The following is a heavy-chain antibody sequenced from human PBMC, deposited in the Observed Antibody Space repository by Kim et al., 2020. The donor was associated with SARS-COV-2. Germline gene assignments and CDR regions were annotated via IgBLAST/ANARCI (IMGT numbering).Heavy chain of an antibody. CDR2: ITGSDDNT. V-gene: IGHV3-23*01. CDR3: AKGSNGWLDY. D-gene: IGHD6-25*01. Sequence: GGSLRLSCAASGFTFSTHAMTWVRQAPGKGLQWVSVITGSDDNTYHADSVKGRFTISRDNPKNTLYLQMNMLRGEDTAVYYCAKGSNGWLDYWGRGTLVTVSS. J-gene: IGHJ4*02. CDR1: GFTFSTHA.